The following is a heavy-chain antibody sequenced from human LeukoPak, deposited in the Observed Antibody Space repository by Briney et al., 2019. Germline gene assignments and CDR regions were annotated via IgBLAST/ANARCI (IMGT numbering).Heavy chain of an antibody. V-gene: IGHV4-34*01. D-gene: IGHD6-19*01. J-gene: IGHJ4*02. CDR3: ARKGPGYSSGWYI. CDR2: INHSGST. Sequence: SETLSLTCAVYGGSFSGYYWSWIRQPPGKGLEWIGEINHSGSTYYNPSLKSRVTISVDTSKNQFSLKLSSVTAADTAVYYCARKGPGYSSGWYIGGQGTLVTVSS. CDR1: GGSFSGYY.